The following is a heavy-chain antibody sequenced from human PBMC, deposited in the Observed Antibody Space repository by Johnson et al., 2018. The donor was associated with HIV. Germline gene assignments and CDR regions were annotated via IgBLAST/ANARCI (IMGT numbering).Heavy chain of an antibody. V-gene: IGHV3-30-3*01. CDR2: ISYDGNNK. D-gene: IGHD2/OR15-2a*01. CDR1: GFIFSTYG. Sequence: QVQLVESGGGVVQPGRSLRLSCAASGFIFSTYGMHWVRQAPGRGLAWVAIISYDGNNKDYADSVKGRFTISRDNSKNTLFLQMNSLRTEDTAVYFCASEASFAPRPETAFDVWGQGTKVTVSS. CDR3: ASEASFAPRPETAFDV. J-gene: IGHJ3*01.